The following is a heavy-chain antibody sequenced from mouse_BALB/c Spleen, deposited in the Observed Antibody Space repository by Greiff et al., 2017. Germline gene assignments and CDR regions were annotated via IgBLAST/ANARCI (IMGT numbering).Heavy chain of an antibody. V-gene: IGHV1-82*01. CDR2: IYPGDGDT. D-gene: IGHD2-1*01. CDR3: ARGGNADY. J-gene: IGHJ2*01. CDR1: GYAFSSSW. Sequence: QVQLKESGPELVKPGASVKISCKASGYAFSSSWMNWVKQRPGQGLEWIGRIYPGDGDTNYNGKFKGKATLTADKSSSTAYMQLSSLTSVDSAVYFCARGGNADYWGQGTTLTVSS.